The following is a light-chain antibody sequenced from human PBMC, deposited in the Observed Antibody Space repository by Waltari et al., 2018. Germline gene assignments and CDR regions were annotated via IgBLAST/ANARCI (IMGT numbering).Light chain of an antibody. CDR3: QKYGSLPAT. Sequence: EIMWTQSPGTLSLSPGASATLSCRASQSISRYLAWYQHKPGQAPRLLIYDASSSATGSPDRFSGSGSGTDFSLTISRLEPEDFVVYYCQKYGSLPATFGQGTKVEIK. V-gene: IGKV3-20*01. CDR1: QSISRY. CDR2: DAS. J-gene: IGKJ1*01.